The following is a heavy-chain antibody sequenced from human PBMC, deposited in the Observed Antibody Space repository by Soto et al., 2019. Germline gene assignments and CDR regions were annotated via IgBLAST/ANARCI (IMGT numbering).Heavy chain of an antibody. CDR3: ATRSTSIDY. CDR1: GFTFTSYA. Sequence: PVGSLRLSCAASGFTFTSYAMTRVRQAPGKGLEWVSTISGSSGRTYYADSVKGRFTISRDNSKNTLYLQMNSLRAEDTAVFYCATRSTSIDYWGQGTLVTVSS. J-gene: IGHJ4*02. V-gene: IGHV3-23*01. CDR2: ISGSSGRT.